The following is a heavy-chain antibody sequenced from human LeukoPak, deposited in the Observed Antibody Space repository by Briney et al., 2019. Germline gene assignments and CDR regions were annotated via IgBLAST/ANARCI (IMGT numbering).Heavy chain of an antibody. CDR3: ARVAKERVGGVYYFDY. CDR1: GFTFSDYD. V-gene: IGHV3-13*01. J-gene: IGHJ4*02. CDR2: IGTAGDT. Sequence: GGSLRLSCAASGFTFSDYDMHWVRHATGKSLEWVSAIGTAGDTYYTGSVKGRFTISRENAKNSLYLQMNSLRAGDTAVYYCARVAKERVGGVYYFDYWGQGTLVTVSS. D-gene: IGHD1-1*01.